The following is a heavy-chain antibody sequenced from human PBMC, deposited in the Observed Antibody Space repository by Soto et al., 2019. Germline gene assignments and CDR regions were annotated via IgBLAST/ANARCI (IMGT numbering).Heavy chain of an antibody. Sequence: SETLSLTCTVSGASVNSDTYYWTWIRQPPGKGLEWLGYIYYGGNTKYNPSLKSRVTISVDRSRNQFSLKLSSVTAADTAVYYCASPNFYDTNGYSFWGQGTLVTVPQ. CDR3: ASPNFYDTNGYSF. J-gene: IGHJ1*01. V-gene: IGHV4-61*01. CDR2: IYYGGNT. CDR1: GASVNSDTYY. D-gene: IGHD3-22*01.